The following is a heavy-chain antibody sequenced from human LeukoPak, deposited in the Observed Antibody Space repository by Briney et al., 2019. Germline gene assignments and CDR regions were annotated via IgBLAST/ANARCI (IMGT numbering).Heavy chain of an antibody. Sequence: PGGSLRLSCTVSGFTVSSNSMSWVRQAPGKGLEWVSAISGSGGSTYYADSVKGRFTVSRDNSKNTLYLQMNSLRAEDTALYYCAKCYYGTGSYYISDYWGHGTLVTVSS. J-gene: IGHJ4*01. CDR3: AKCYYGTGSYYISDY. D-gene: IGHD3-10*01. CDR2: ISGSGGST. V-gene: IGHV3-23*01. CDR1: GFTVSSNS.